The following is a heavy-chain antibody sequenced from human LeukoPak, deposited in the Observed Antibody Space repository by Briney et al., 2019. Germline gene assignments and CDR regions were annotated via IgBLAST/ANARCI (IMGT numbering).Heavy chain of an antibody. CDR3: AKVDTAMVALDY. V-gene: IGHV3-23*01. D-gene: IGHD5-18*01. J-gene: IGHJ4*02. Sequence: GGSLRLSCAASGFTFSSYAMSWVRQAPGKGLEWVSAISGSGGSPYYADSVKGRFTISRDNSKNTLYLQMNSLRAEDTAVYYCAKVDTAMVALDYWGQGTLVTVSS. CDR2: ISGSGGSP. CDR1: GFTFSSYA.